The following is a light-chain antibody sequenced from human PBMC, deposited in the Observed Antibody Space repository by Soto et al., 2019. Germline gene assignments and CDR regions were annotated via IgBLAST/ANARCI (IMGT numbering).Light chain of an antibody. J-gene: IGKJ5*01. CDR1: QSVSSY. CDR3: QQRSNWPIT. CDR2: DAS. Sequence: EIVLTQSPATLSLSPGERATLPCRASQSVSSYLAWYQQKPGQAPRLLIYDASNRATGIPARFSGSGSGTDFTLTISSLEPEDFAVYYCQQRSNWPITFGQGTRLGIK. V-gene: IGKV3-11*01.